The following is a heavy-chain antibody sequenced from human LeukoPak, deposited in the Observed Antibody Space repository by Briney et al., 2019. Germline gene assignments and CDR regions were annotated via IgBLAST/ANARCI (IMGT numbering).Heavy chain of an antibody. J-gene: IGHJ4*02. CDR2: IYSSVST. CDR3: AYSGSYGHLGY. V-gene: IGHV4-39*01. CDR1: GGSIRSSYYY. D-gene: IGHD1-26*01. Sequence: PSETLSLTCTVSGGSIRSSYYYWAWIRQPPGKGLEWIGSIYSSVSTYYNPSLKSRVTISVDTSKNQFSLRLSSVTAADTALYYCAYSGSYGHLGYWGQGIPVTVSS.